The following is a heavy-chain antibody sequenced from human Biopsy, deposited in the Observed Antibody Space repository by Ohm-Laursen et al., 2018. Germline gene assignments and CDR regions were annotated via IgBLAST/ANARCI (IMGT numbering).Heavy chain of an antibody. Sequence: PTQTLTLTCSFSGFSLSARGMWVSWIRQAPGKALEWLARVDWDDYKDYSASLQTKLSISKDTSNDQVVLTVNNVDPADTATYYCARTPILIVSAGLVYRHRRHLQGMDVWGQVIAVTVS. CDR2: VDWDDYK. CDR3: ARTPILIVSAGLVYRHRRHLQGMDV. D-gene: IGHD6-13*01. CDR1: GFSLSARGMW. V-gene: IGHV2-70*11. J-gene: IGHJ6*02.